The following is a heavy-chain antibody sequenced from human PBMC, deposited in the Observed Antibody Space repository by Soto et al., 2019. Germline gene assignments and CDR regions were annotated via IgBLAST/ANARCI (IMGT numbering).Heavy chain of an antibody. CDR3: AKGALGGSYHGSPDPVPWFDP. J-gene: IGHJ5*02. V-gene: IGHV3-30*18. CDR1: GFTFSSYG. D-gene: IGHD1-26*01. Sequence: PGGSLRLSCAASGFTFSSYGMHWVRQAPGKGLEWVAVISYDGSNKYYADSVKGRFTISRDNSKNTLYLQMNSLRAEDTAVYYCAKGALGGSYHGSPDPVPWFDPWGQGTLVTVSS. CDR2: ISYDGSNK.